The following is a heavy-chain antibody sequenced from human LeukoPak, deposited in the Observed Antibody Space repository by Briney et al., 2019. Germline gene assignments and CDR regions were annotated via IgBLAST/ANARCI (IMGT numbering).Heavy chain of an antibody. CDR2: IHYSGST. Sequence: KTSETLSLTCAVYGGPFSGYYWSWIRQHPGKGLDWIGFIHYSGSTFYNPSLKSRVSISVDTSKNQYSLRLSSVTAADTAVYYCAREAVRECIDIWGQGTMVTVSS. V-gene: IGHV4-31*11. CDR1: GGPFSGYY. J-gene: IGHJ3*02. CDR3: AREAVRECIDI.